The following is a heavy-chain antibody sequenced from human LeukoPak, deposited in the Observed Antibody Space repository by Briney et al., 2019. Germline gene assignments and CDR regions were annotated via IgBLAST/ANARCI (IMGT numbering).Heavy chain of an antibody. V-gene: IGHV4-59*01. D-gene: IGHD3-3*01. CDR3: ARTEQNDFWSGYYFDY. CDR2: IYYSGST. Sequence: SETLSLTCTVSGGSISSYYWSWIRQPPGKGLEWIGYIYYSGSTNYNPSLKSRVTISVATSKNQFSLKLSSVTAADTAVYYCARTEQNDFWSGYYFDYWGQGTLVTVSS. J-gene: IGHJ4*02. CDR1: GGSISSYY.